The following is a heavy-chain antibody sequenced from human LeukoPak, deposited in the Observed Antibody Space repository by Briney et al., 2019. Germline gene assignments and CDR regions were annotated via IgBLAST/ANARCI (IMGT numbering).Heavy chain of an antibody. CDR2: ISTVSTYK. D-gene: IGHD3-3*01. CDR1: GFTFADYS. CDR3: ARDGSGFYLYYYMDV. Sequence: GGSLRLSCAASGFTFADYSMTWVRQAPGKGLEWVSSISTVSTYKFYSDSVKGRFTISRDNAKNILYLQMSSLSAEDTAVYYCARDGSGFYLYYYMDVWGRGTPVTVSS. V-gene: IGHV3-21*01. J-gene: IGHJ6*03.